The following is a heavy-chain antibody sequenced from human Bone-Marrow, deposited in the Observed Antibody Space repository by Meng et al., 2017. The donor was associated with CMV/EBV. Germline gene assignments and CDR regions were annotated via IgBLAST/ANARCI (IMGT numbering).Heavy chain of an antibody. J-gene: IGHJ6*02. D-gene: IGHD1-26*01. V-gene: IGHV3-30*02. CDR3: ASYYRNYYYYGMDV. Sequence: GESLKISCAASGFTFSSYGMHWVRQAPGKGLEWVAFIRYDGSNKYYADSVKGRFTISRDNSKNTLYLQMNSLRAEDTAVYYCASYYRNYYYYGMDVWCQGTTVTVSS. CDR2: IRYDGSNK. CDR1: GFTFSSYG.